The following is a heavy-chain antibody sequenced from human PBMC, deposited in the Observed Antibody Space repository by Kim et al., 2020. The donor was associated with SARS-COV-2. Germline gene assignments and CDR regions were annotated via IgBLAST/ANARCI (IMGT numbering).Heavy chain of an antibody. J-gene: IGHJ5*02. D-gene: IGHD3-10*01. CDR1: GYSFTSYW. Sequence: GESLKISCKGSGYSFTSYWISWVRQMPGKGLEWMGRIDPSDSYTNYSPSFQGHVTISADKSISTAYLQWSSLKASDTAMYYGARHKFPPRYYDGSGDSGWFDPWGQGTLATVSS. CDR3: ARHKFPPRYYDGSGDSGWFDP. CDR2: IDPSDSYT. V-gene: IGHV5-10-1*01.